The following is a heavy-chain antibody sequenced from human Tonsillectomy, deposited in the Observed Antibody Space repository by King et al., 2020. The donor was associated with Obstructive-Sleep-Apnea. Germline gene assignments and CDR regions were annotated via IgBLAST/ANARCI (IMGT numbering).Heavy chain of an antibody. V-gene: IGHV3-13*04. Sequence: VQLVESGGGLVQPGGSLRLSCAASGFTFSSYDMHWVPQATGKGLEWVSAIGTAVDTYYPGSVKGRFTISRENAKNSLYLQMNSLRAGDTAVYYCAVQWLALDYWGQGTLVTVSS. J-gene: IGHJ4*02. D-gene: IGHD6-19*01. CDR1: GFTFSSYD. CDR2: IGTAVDT. CDR3: AVQWLALDY.